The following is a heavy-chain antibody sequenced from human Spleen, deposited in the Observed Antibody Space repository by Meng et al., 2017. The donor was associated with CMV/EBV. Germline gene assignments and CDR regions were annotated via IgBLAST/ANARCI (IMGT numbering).Heavy chain of an antibody. V-gene: IGHV4-30-4*08. CDR1: GGSISSSSYY. Sequence: SETLSLTCTVSGGSISSSSYYWAWIRQSPGKGLEWIGYINHSGRTHYNPALKSRVTISLDTSKNQFSLKLTSVTAADTAMYYCARNVESYFDSWGQGTLVTVSS. J-gene: IGHJ4*02. CDR2: INHSGRT. D-gene: IGHD3-10*02. CDR3: ARNVESYFDS.